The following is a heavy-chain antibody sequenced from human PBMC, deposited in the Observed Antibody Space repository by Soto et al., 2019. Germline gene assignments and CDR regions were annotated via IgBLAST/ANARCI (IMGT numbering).Heavy chain of an antibody. CDR3: ARVGYYYDSSGYSLSIDS. Sequence: ASVKVSCKASGYTVTSYDINWVRQATGQGLEWMGWMNPNSGNTGYAQKFQGRVTMTRNTSISTAYMELSSLRSEDTAVYYCARVGYYYDSSGYSLSIDSWGQRALVTVSS. V-gene: IGHV1-8*01. J-gene: IGHJ4*02. CDR1: GYTVTSYD. D-gene: IGHD3-22*01. CDR2: MNPNSGNT.